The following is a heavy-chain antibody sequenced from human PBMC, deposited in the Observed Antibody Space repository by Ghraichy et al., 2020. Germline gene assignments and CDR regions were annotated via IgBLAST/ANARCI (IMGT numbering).Heavy chain of an antibody. Sequence: SETLSLTCAVHGGSFSGYFWSWIRQPPGKGLEWIAEINHRGSTNYNPSLRSRVTISVDTSNNQFFLNLNSVTAADTAVYYCARDSSTVKTDSFDIWGQGTMVTVSS. CDR1: GGSFSGYF. D-gene: IGHD4-17*01. CDR2: INHRGST. CDR3: ARDSSTVKTDSFDI. V-gene: IGHV4-34*01. J-gene: IGHJ3*02.